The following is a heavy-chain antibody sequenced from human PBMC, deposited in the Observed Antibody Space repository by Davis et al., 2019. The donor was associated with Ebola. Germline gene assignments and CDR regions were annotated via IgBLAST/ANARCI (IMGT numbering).Heavy chain of an antibody. V-gene: IGHV4-39*07. CDR1: GGSISSSSYY. CDR3: AREVPATNIQEGYYYYYYGMDV. J-gene: IGHJ6*02. CDR2: IYYSGST. D-gene: IGHD2-2*01. Sequence: PGGSLRLSCTVSGGSISSSSYYWGWIRQPPGKGLEWIGSIYYSGSTYYNPSLKSRVTISVDTSKNQFSLKLSSVTAADTAVYYCAREVPATNIQEGYYYYYYGMDVWGQGTTVTVSS.